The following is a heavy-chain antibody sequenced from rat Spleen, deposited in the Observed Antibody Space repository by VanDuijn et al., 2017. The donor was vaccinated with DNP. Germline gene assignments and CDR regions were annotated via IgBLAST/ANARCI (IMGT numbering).Heavy chain of an antibody. Sequence: EVQLVESGGGLVQAGRSLKLSCAASGFTFSKYGMAWVRQAPTKGLEWVASISTSGEYTHYRDSVKGRFTISRDNAKNSQYLQMDSLRSEDTATYYCARQGGYGYYFDYWGQGVMVTVSS. D-gene: IGHD1-11*01. CDR3: ARQGGYGYYFDY. V-gene: IGHV5S13*01. CDR1: GFTFSKYG. CDR2: ISTSGEYT. J-gene: IGHJ2*01.